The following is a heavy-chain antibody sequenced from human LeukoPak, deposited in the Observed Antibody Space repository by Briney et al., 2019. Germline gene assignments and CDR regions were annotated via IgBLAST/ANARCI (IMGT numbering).Heavy chain of an antibody. D-gene: IGHD4-17*01. Sequence: GGSLRLSCAASGFSVSDNYMTWVRQAPGKGLEWVSVLFGGGDTYYGDSVKGRFAISRDNSKNTVYLQMKSLRAEDTAVYYCARGQRTSVTLYYFDFWGPGTLVSVSS. CDR1: GFSVSDNY. V-gene: IGHV3-66*01. CDR2: LFGGGDT. CDR3: ARGQRTSVTLYYFDF. J-gene: IGHJ4*02.